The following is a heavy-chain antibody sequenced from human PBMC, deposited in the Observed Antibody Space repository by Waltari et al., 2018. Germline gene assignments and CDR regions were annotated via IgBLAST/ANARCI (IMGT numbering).Heavy chain of an antibody. CDR1: GYSISSGYY. CDR2: IYHSGST. CDR3: ASPLTVTTYDAFDI. J-gene: IGHJ3*02. Sequence: QVQLQESGPGLVKPSETLSLTCAVSGYSISSGYYWGWIRPPPGKGLEWIGSIYHSGSTYYNPSLKSRVTISVDTSKNQFSLKLSSVTAADTAVYYCASPLTVTTYDAFDIWGQGTMVTVSS. D-gene: IGHD4-17*01. V-gene: IGHV4-38-2*01.